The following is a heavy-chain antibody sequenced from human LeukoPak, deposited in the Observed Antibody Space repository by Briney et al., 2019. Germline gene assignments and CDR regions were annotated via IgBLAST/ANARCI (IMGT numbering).Heavy chain of an antibody. J-gene: IGHJ4*02. CDR3: ARDFWSGYCAGY. Sequence: GGSLRLSCAASGFTFSNYCRHWVRQAQGKGLEWVAFSRSDGRGEYYADPVKGRFTIVRENYKNPLYLQMNSLRPDDTALYYCARDFWSGYCAGYWGRGALVTVSS. D-gene: IGHD3-3*01. CDR2: SRSDGRGE. CDR1: GFTFSNYC. V-gene: IGHV3-30*02.